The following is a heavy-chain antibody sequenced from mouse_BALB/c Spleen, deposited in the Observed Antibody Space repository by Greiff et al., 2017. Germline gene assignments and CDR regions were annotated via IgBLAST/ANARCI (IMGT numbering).Heavy chain of an antibody. CDR2: ISDGGSYT. Sequence: EVKLMESGGGLVKPGGSLKLSCAASGFTFSDYYMYWVRQTPEKRLEWVATISDGGSYTYYPDSVKGRFTISRDNAKNNLYLQMSSLKSEDTAMYYCARGGYYGNYFYAMDYWGQGTSVTVSS. D-gene: IGHD2-1*01. J-gene: IGHJ4*01. CDR1: GFTFSDYY. V-gene: IGHV5-4*02. CDR3: ARGGYYGNYFYAMDY.